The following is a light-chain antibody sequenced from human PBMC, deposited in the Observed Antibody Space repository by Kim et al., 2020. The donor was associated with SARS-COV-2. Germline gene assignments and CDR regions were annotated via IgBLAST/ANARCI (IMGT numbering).Light chain of an antibody. J-gene: IGLJ3*02. Sequence: SSVTLTCSLTIGHRSYTIAWHQQQPGKAPRFLMKLEGNGNYDKGSGVPPRFSGSSSGADRYLTISSLQSDDEADYYCETWDSNGRVFGGGTQLTVL. CDR2: LEGNGNY. CDR1: IGHRSYT. CDR3: ETWDSNGRV. V-gene: IGLV4-60*03.